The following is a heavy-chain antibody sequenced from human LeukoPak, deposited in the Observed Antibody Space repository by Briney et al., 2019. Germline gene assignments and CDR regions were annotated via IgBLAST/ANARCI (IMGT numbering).Heavy chain of an antibody. D-gene: IGHD1-14*01. CDR1: GFTFHLYA. Sequence: GGALRLSCAASGFTFHLYAMHWVRLAPGKGLEWVSLITGDGRSTYYADSVKGRFTISRDNSKNSLYLQMNSLRAEDTAVYYCARVAAAILPGAFDLWGQGTVVTVSS. CDR3: ARVAAAILPGAFDL. J-gene: IGHJ3*01. V-gene: IGHV3-43*02. CDR2: ITGDGRST.